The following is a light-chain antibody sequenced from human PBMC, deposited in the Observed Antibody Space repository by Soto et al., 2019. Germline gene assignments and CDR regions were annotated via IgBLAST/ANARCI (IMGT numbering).Light chain of an antibody. Sequence: EIVLTQSPATLSLSPGERATLSCRASQSVSSSLAWYQQKPGQAPRLLIYDESKRATGIPARFSGSGSGTDFALTISSLEPEDFAVYYCQQGSNWPPTFGQGTKVEIK. V-gene: IGKV3-11*01. CDR1: QSVSSS. J-gene: IGKJ1*01. CDR2: DES. CDR3: QQGSNWPPT.